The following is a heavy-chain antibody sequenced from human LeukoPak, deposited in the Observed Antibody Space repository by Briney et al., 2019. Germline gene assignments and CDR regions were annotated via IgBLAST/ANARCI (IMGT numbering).Heavy chain of an antibody. CDR1: GYTLTELS. V-gene: IGHV1-24*01. D-gene: IGHD4-17*01. Sequence: ASVKVSCKVSGYTLTELSMHWVRQAPGKGLGWMGGFDPEDGETIYAQKFQGRVTMTEDTSTDTAYMELSSLRSEDTAVYYCATRGFSGYGDYYGYWGQGTLVTVSS. J-gene: IGHJ4*02. CDR3: ATRGFSGYGDYYGY. CDR2: FDPEDGET.